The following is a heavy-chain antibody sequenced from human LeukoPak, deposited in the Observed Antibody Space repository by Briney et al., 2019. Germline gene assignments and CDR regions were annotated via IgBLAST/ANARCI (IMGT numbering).Heavy chain of an antibody. CDR3: TRGKPETVFDS. V-gene: IGHV4-34*01. CDR2: INHSGST. J-gene: IGHJ4*01. CDR1: GGSFSGYC. Sequence: SETLSLTCSVYGGSFSGYCWSWIRQPPGKGLEWIGEINHSGSTNYNPSLKTRVTISLDRSKDQLSLKLTSVTAADTAVYYCTRGKPETVFDSWGRGTLVTVSS.